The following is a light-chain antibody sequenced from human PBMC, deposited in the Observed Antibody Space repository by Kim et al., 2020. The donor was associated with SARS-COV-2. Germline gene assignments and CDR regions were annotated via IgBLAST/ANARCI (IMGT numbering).Light chain of an antibody. J-gene: IGKJ2*03. CDR1: QSLLHSDGKTS. CDR2: EVS. CDR3: MQGLQRLYS. V-gene: IGKV2D-29*01. Sequence: QPASISCTSSQSLLHSDGKTSLDWYLQKPGQPPQLLIYEVSKRFSGVPERFSGSGSGTDFTLKISRVEAEDVGLYYCMQGLQRLYSFGQGTKLEI.